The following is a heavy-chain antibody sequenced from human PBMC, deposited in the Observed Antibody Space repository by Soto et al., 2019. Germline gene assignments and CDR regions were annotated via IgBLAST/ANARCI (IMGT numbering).Heavy chain of an antibody. Sequence: SETLSLTCTVSGGSINSRSYYWGWIRQSPGKGLEWIGSIYYSGSTYYNPSLKSRVAMSVDTSKNQFSLKPRSVSAADTAVYYCARQRTSVVTQAYFDDWGQGRLVTVSS. J-gene: IGHJ4*02. CDR1: GGSINSRSYY. CDR3: ARQRTSVVTQAYFDD. D-gene: IGHD2-21*02. CDR2: IYYSGST. V-gene: IGHV4-39*01.